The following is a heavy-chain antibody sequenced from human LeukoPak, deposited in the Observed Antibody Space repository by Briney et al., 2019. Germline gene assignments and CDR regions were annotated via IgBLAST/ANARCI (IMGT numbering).Heavy chain of an antibody. Sequence: ASVKVSCKASGYSFTSNVISWVRQATGQGLEWMGWMNPNSGNTGYAQKFQGRVTITRNTSISTTYMELSSLRSEDTAVYYCARADGSSSISYYHMDVWGKGTTVIVSS. CDR2: MNPNSGNT. CDR1: GYSFTSNV. J-gene: IGHJ6*03. V-gene: IGHV1-8*03. D-gene: IGHD6-6*01. CDR3: ARADGSSSISYYHMDV.